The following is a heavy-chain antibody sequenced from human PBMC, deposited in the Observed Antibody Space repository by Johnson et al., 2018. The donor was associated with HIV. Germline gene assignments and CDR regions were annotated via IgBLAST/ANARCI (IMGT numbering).Heavy chain of an antibody. Sequence: VQLVESGGGLVQPGGSLRLSCAASGFTFNSYDMHWVRQPTGKGLEWVSGINWNGGNIGYADSVKGRFSISRDNAKNSLYLQMNSLRAEDTALYYCGSYAFDIWGQGTMVTVSS. J-gene: IGHJ3*02. CDR3: GSYAFDI. CDR1: GFTFNSYD. V-gene: IGHV3-20*04. CDR2: INWNGGNI.